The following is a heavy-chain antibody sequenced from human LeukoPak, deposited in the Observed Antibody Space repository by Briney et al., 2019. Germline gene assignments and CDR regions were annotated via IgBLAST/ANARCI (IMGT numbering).Heavy chain of an antibody. D-gene: IGHD2-2*01. J-gene: IGHJ6*04. CDR1: GFTSSSYE. CDR2: ISSSGSTI. V-gene: IGHV3-48*03. Sequence: GGSLRLSCAASGFTSSSYEMNWVRQAPGKGLEWVSYISSSGSTIYYADSVKGRFTISRDNAKNSLYLQMNSLRAEDTAVYYCAREISCSSTSCYDDYYYYYGMDVWGKGTTVTVSS. CDR3: AREISCSSTSCYDDYYYYYGMDV.